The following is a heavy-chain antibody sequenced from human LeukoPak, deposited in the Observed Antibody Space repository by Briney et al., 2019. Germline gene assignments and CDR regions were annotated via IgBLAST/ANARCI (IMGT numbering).Heavy chain of an antibody. V-gene: IGHV3-23*01. D-gene: IGHD5-18*01. CDR2: ISGSGGST. J-gene: IGHJ4*02. CDR3: ARLIGYSYGNGEDY. CDR1: GFTFSSYA. Sequence: GGSLRLSCAASGFTFSSYAMSWVRQAPGKGLEWVSAISGSGGSTYYADSVKGRFTISRDNSKNTLYLQMNSLRAEDTAVYYCARLIGYSYGNGEDYWGQGTLVTVSS.